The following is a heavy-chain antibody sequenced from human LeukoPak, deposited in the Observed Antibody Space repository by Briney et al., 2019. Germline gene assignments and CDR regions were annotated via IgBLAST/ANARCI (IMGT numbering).Heavy chain of an antibody. D-gene: IGHD3-22*01. CDR2: IIPILGIA. J-gene: IGHJ4*02. Sequence: GASVKVSCKASGGTFSSYTISWVRQAPGQGLEWMGRIIPILGIANYAQEFQGRVTITADKSTSTAYMELSSLRSEDTAVYYCARASPVGSGYYYFDYWGQGTLVTVSS. CDR1: GGTFSSYT. V-gene: IGHV1-69*02. CDR3: ARASPVGSGYYYFDY.